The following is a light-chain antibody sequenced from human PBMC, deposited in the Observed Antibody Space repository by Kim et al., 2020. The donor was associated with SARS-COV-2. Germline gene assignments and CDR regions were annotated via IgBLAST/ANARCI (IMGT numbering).Light chain of an antibody. CDR1: QDISKY. Sequence: VGDRVTITCQASQDISKYLNWYQQKPGKAPKLLIYDASNLETGVPSRFSGSGSGTDFTFTISSLQPEDIATYYCQQYDNLPLIFAFGPGTKVDIK. V-gene: IGKV1-33*01. CDR2: DAS. J-gene: IGKJ3*01. CDR3: QQYDNLPLIFA.